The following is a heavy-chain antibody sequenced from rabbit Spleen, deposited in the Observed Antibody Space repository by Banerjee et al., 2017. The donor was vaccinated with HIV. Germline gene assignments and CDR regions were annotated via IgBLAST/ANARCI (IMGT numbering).Heavy chain of an antibody. V-gene: IGHV1S45*01. D-gene: IGHD1-1*01. CDR2: INAVTGKA. CDR1: GIDLMSIAM. CDR3: ARDLTDAIGWNFNL. J-gene: IGHJ4*01. Sequence: QEQLKETGGGLVQPGGSLTLSCKASGIDLMSIAMSWVRQAPGKGLEWIACINAVTGKAVYASWAKGRFTFSRTSSTTVTLQMTSLTVADTATYFCARDLTDAIGWNFNLWGQGTLVTVS.